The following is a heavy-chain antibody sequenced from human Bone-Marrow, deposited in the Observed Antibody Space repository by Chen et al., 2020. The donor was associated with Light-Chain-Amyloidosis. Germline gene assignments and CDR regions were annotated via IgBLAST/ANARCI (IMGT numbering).Heavy chain of an antibody. D-gene: IGHD1-26*01. CDR3: AKDIFATYDP. Sequence: EVQLVESGGGVVQPGGSLRLSCAASGFPFDDYAMHWFRQAPGQRLEWVSLISGDGGSTDYADSVKGRFTISRDNSKNSLYLQMNSLRTEDTALYYCAKDIFATYDPWGQGTLVTVSS. CDR2: ISGDGGST. J-gene: IGHJ5*02. CDR1: GFPFDDYA. V-gene: IGHV3-43*02.